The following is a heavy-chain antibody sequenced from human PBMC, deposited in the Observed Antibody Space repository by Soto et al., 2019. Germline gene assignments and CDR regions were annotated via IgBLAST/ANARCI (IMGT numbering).Heavy chain of an antibody. D-gene: IGHD3-22*01. CDR2: VYNSGST. CDR1: GGPISSNY. CDR3: ARILKSDYDSSGYYTPGAFDI. J-gene: IGHJ3*02. Sequence: SETLSLTCTVSGGPISSNYWTWIRQPPGKGLEWIGYVYNSGSTNYSPSLKSRVTISEDTSKNQFSLKLSSVTAADTAVYYCARILKSDYDSSGYYTPGAFDIWGQGTMVTVSS. V-gene: IGHV4-59*01.